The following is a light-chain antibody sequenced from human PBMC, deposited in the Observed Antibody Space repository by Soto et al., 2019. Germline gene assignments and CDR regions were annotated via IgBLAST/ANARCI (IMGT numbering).Light chain of an antibody. V-gene: IGLV1-44*01. CDR1: RSNIGSNL. CDR3: ASWDDSLKGVL. J-gene: IGLJ3*02. Sequence: QSVLTQPPSASGTPGQRVSISCSGGRSNIGSNLVSWYQQLPGTAPKLLLYFNDQRPSGVPDRFSGSKSGTSASLAVSELQSEDEADYFCASWDDSLKGVLFGGGIKLTVL. CDR2: FND.